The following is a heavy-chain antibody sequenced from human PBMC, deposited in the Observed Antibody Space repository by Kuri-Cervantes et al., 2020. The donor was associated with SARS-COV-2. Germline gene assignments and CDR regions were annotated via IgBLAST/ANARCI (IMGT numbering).Heavy chain of an antibody. CDR2: IRYDGSNK. CDR1: GFTFSSNG. Sequence: GGSLRLSCAASGFTFSSNGMHWARQAPGKGLEWVAFIRYDGSNKYYADSVKGRFTISRDNSKNTLYLQMNSLRAEDTAVYYCAKDMYYDSSGFYDAFDIWGQGTMVTVSS. V-gene: IGHV3-30*02. D-gene: IGHD3-22*01. CDR3: AKDMYYDSSGFYDAFDI. J-gene: IGHJ3*02.